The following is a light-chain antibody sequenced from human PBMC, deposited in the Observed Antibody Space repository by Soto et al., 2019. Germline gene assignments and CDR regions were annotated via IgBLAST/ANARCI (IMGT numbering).Light chain of an antibody. Sequence: QSALTQPPSASGSPGQSVTISCTGTSNDVGGYNYVSWYQQHPGKAPKLMIYEVTKRPSGVPDRFSGSKSGNTASLTVSGRQAEDEADYYCSSYAGNNIFYVFGTGTKVTVL. CDR2: EVT. V-gene: IGLV2-8*01. CDR3: SSYAGNNIFYV. J-gene: IGLJ1*01. CDR1: SNDVGGYNY.